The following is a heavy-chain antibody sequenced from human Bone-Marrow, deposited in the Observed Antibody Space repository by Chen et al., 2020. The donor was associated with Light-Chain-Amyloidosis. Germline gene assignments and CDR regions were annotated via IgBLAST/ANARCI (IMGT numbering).Heavy chain of an antibody. D-gene: IGHD3-10*01. CDR1: GGSIINYF. CDR2: IFYTGST. V-gene: IGHV4-59*01. CDR3: ARSPAGYYGSGSYCYFDF. Sequence: QVHLQESGPGLVKPSETLSLTCSVSGGSIINYFWSWMRQPPGKGLEWIGCIFYTGSTNYNSSLKSRVTMSVDTSKNQLSLRLNSVTAADTAVYYCARSPAGYYGSGSYCYFDFWGQGTLVTVSS. J-gene: IGHJ4*02.